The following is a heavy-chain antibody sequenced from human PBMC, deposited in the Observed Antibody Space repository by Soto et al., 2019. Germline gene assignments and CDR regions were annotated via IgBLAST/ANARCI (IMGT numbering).Heavy chain of an antibody. Sequence: ASVKVSCKASGYTFTSYDINWGRQATGQGLEWMGWMNPNSGNTGYAQKFQGRDTMTRNTSISTAYMELSSLRSEDTAVYYCARGPIVGATTYYYYGMDVWGQGTTVTVSS. CDR3: ARGPIVGATTYYYYGMDV. J-gene: IGHJ6*02. V-gene: IGHV1-8*01. CDR1: GYTFTSYD. CDR2: MNPNSGNT. D-gene: IGHD1-26*01.